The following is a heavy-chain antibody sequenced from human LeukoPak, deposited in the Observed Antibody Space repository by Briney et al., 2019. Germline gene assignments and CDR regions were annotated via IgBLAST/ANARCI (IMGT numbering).Heavy chain of an antibody. D-gene: IGHD2-21*01. CDR2: ITDGNT. V-gene: IGHV3-23*01. J-gene: IGHJ3*02. Sequence: GGSLRLSCAASGFTFSSYAMTWVRQAPGKGLEWVSTITDGNTYYTKSVKGRFTISRDNSKNTLYLQINSLRAEDTAVYYCAKDRIVNTPIYAFDIWGQGTMVTVSS. CDR1: GFTFSSYA. CDR3: AKDRIVNTPIYAFDI.